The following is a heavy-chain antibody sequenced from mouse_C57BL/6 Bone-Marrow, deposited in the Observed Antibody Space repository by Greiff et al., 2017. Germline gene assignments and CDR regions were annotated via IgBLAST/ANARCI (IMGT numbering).Heavy chain of an antibody. CDR3: ARGNPGGELLRYPDYFDY. Sequence: QVQLQQPGAELVKPGASVKLSCKASGYTFTSYWMHWVKQRPGQGLEWIGMIHPNSGSTNYNEKFKSKATLTVDKSSSTAYMQLSSLTSEDSAVYYCARGNPGGELLRYPDYFDYWGQGTTLTVSS. CDR1: GYTFTSYW. V-gene: IGHV1-64*01. J-gene: IGHJ2*01. CDR2: IHPNSGST. D-gene: IGHD1-1*01.